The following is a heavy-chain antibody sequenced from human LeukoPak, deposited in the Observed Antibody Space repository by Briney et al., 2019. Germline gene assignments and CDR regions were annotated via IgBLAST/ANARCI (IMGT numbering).Heavy chain of an antibody. Sequence: GSLRLSCAGSGFTFSNAWMTWVRQAPGKGLEWVGRIKSKYDGGTTDYAAPVKGRFTISRDDSKNTLYLHMNSLKTEDTAVYYCMTGLASCGGDCYLDRGQGTLVTVSS. CDR1: GFTFSNAW. J-gene: IGHJ4*02. V-gene: IGHV3-15*01. CDR3: MTGLASCGGDCYLD. CDR2: IKSKYDGGTT. D-gene: IGHD2-21*02.